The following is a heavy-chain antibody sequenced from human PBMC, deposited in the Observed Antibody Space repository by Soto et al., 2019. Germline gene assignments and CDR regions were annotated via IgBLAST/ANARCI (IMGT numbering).Heavy chain of an antibody. CDR3: ARDSQYSTDWQRFDS. Sequence: QDQLVQSGVEVKKPGASVKVSCKASGYTFTNYAISWVRQAPGRGLEWMGWVNTYNGNPNYAQIFQGRVTMTTDTSTGTAYMELRSLKSDDSAVYYCARDSQYSTDWQRFDSWGQGTLVTVSS. CDR2: VNTYNGNP. D-gene: IGHD6-6*01. V-gene: IGHV1-18*01. J-gene: IGHJ4*02. CDR1: GYTFTNYA.